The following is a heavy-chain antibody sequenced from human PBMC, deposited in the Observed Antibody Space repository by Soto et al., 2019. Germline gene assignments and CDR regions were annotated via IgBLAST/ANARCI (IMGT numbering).Heavy chain of an antibody. CDR1: GGLFSSFA. CDR2: IIPVFGTT. J-gene: IGHJ4*02. D-gene: IGHD3-16*01. V-gene: IGHV1-69*01. Sequence: QEQLVQSGAEVKKPGSSVKVSCKDSGGLFSSFAISWVRQAPGQGLEWMGGIIPVFGTTNYAQKCQGRITITAHESTNTAYMELSSLTSADTAMYYCARGGGPYVWFNEFWGQGTQVTVSS. CDR3: ARGGGPYVWFNEF.